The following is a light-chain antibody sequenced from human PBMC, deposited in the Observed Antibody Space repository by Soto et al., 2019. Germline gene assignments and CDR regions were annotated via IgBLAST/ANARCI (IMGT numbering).Light chain of an antibody. V-gene: IGKV4-1*01. CDR1: QSILYSSNNKNQ. J-gene: IGKJ2*01. Sequence: DIVMTQSPDSLAVSLGERATINCKSSQSILYSSNNKNQLAWYQQKPGQPPKLLIYWASTRESGVPDRFSGSESGTDFTLTISSLKPEDGAVYFCQQYNSPPYTFGQGTKLEI. CDR2: WAS. CDR3: QQYNSPPYT.